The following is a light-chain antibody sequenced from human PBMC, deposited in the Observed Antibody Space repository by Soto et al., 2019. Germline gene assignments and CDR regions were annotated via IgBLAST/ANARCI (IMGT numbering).Light chain of an antibody. Sequence: ASQSVSRTLPWYQQKPGQAPRXXXSAASSLPSGIPARFSGSGSGTEFTLTISSLQSEDFATYDGQQKYSTTLTFGGGTKVDIK. J-gene: IGKJ4*01. V-gene: IGKV1-39*01. CDR1: QSVSRT. CDR3: QQKYSTTLT. CDR2: AAS.